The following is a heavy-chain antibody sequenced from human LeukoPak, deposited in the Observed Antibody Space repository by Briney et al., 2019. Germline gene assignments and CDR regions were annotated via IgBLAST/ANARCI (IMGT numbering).Heavy chain of an antibody. J-gene: IGHJ2*01. D-gene: IGHD6-25*01. V-gene: IGHV3-9*01. CDR2: INWKTGNG. CDR3: TRRAARRQFDL. CDR1: GFNFDDYA. Sequence: QSGGSLRLSCAVSGFNFDDYAMHWVRQAPGRGLEWVSGINWKTGNGIYADSVKGRFTISRDNAKNSLYLQMSSLRAEDTALYYCTRRAARRQFDLWGRGTLLTVSS.